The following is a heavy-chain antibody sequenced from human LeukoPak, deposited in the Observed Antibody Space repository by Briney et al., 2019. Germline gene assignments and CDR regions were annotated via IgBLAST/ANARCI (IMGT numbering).Heavy chain of an antibody. V-gene: IGHV4-34*01. J-gene: IGHJ4*02. Sequence: SETLSLICAVYGGSFSGYYWGWIRQPPGKGLEWIGEINNSGSTNYNPSLKSRVTISRDTSKNQFSLKLSSVTAADTAVYYCARGRAFFDWGQGTLVTVSS. D-gene: IGHD3-3*02. CDR3: ARGRAFFD. CDR1: GGSFSGYY. CDR2: INNSGST.